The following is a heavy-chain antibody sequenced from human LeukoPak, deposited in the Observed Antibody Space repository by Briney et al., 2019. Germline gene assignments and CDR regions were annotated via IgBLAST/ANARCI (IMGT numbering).Heavy chain of an antibody. CDR3: ARHGESASYLNWFDP. D-gene: IGHD3-10*01. Sequence: KPSETLSLTCTVSGGSISSSGYYWGWIRQSPGKVLEWIGIIYYSGSTDYNPSLKSRVTMSVDTSKNQFSLKLSSVTAADTAVYYCARHGESASYLNWFDPWGQGTLVTVSS. CDR2: IYYSGST. V-gene: IGHV4-39*01. CDR1: GGSISSSGYY. J-gene: IGHJ5*02.